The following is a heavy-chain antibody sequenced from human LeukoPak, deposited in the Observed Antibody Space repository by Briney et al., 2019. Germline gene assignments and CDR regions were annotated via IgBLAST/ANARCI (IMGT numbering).Heavy chain of an antibody. CDR3: AKGYSGYLPNWFDP. CDR1: GFTFSSYE. V-gene: IGHV3-48*03. CDR2: ISSSGSTI. D-gene: IGHD5-12*01. J-gene: IGHJ5*02. Sequence: GGSLRLSCAASGFTFSSYEMNWVRQAPGKGLEWVSYISSSGSTIYYADSVKGRFTISRDNSKNTLYLQMNSLRAEDTAVYYCAKGYSGYLPNWFDPWGQGTLVTVSS.